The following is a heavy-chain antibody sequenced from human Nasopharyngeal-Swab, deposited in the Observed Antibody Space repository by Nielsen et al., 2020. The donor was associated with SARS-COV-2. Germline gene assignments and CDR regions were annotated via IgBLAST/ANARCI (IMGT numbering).Heavy chain of an antibody. Sequence: GGSLSLSCAASGFAFSSYGMHWVRQAPGKGLEWVAVISYDGSNKYYADSVKGRFTISRDNSKNTLYLQMNSLRAEDTAVYYCAKRLSCTSTSCYAFDYWGQGTLVTVSS. CDR1: GFAFSSYG. D-gene: IGHD2-2*01. J-gene: IGHJ4*02. V-gene: IGHV3-30*18. CDR3: AKRLSCTSTSCYAFDY. CDR2: ISYDGSNK.